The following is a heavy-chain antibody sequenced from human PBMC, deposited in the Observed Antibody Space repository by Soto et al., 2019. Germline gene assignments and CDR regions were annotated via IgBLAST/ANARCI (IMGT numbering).Heavy chain of an antibody. CDR1: GASINDGAYY. D-gene: IGHD4-17*01. V-gene: IGHV4-31*03. J-gene: IGHJ4*02. Sequence: QVQLQESGPGLVKPAQTLSLTCTVSGASINDGAYYCNWVRQHPEKGLEWIGYIRYSGNTYYNPSLKSRVIISLDTCKNQFSLMLSSVTAADTAMYYCARSNYGDYGAQPDHWGQGTPVTVSS. CDR3: ARSNYGDYGAQPDH. CDR2: IRYSGNT.